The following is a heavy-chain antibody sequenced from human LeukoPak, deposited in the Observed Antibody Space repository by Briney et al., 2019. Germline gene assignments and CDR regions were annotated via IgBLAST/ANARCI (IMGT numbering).Heavy chain of an antibody. CDR2: ISGSGSTT. J-gene: IGHJ4*02. CDR1: GSTFSSHP. Sequence: GGSLRLSCAVSGSTFSSHPMNWVRQAPGKGLEWVSSISGSGSTTHYADSVKGRFTISRDNSKNTLYLQMNDLRAEDTAIYYCARRDLSDGRWLFLDYWGQGTLVTVSS. V-gene: IGHV3-23*01. D-gene: IGHD3-22*01. CDR3: ARRDLSDGRWLFLDY.